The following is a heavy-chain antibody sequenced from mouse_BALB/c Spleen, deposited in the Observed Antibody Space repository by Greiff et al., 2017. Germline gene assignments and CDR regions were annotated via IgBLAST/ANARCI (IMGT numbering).Heavy chain of an antibody. V-gene: IGHV1-7*01. Sequence: VQLQQSGAELAKPGASVKMSCKASGYTFTSYWMHWVKQRPGQGLEWIGYINPSTGYTEYNQKFKDKATLTADKSSSTAYMQLSSLTSEDSAVYYCARSGLAMDYWGQGTSVTVSS. CDR3: ARSGLAMDY. J-gene: IGHJ4*01. CDR1: GYTFTSYW. D-gene: IGHD1-3*01. CDR2: INPSTGYT.